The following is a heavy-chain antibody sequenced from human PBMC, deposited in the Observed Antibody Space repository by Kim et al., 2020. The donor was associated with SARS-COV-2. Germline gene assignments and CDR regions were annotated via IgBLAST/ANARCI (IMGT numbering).Heavy chain of an antibody. CDR3: ARESKYYYDSSGYYTYYFDY. J-gene: IGHJ4*02. CDR2: IYYSGST. CDR1: GGSISSGGYY. D-gene: IGHD3-22*01. Sequence: SETLSLTCTVSGGSISSGGYYWSWIRQHPGKGLEWIGYIYYSGSTYYNPSLKSRVTISVDTSKNQFSLKLSSVTAADTAVYYCARESKYYYDSSGYYTYYFDYWGQGTLVTVSS. V-gene: IGHV4-31*03.